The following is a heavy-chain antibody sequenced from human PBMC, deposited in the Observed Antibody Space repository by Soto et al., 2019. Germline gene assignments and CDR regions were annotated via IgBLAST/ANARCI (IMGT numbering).Heavy chain of an antibody. CDR2: ISNDGDYK. CDR1: EFTFSSHL. CDR3: ARDEAFSAPYYLDY. Sequence: VQLVESGGGVVQPGRSLRLSCVASEFTFSSHLMHWVRQAPGKGLEWVAFISNDGDYKNYADSVKGRFTISRDNSKYTVYLAIHSLTPADTALYHGARDEAFSAPYYLDYWGHGNLVIFSA. D-gene: IGHD3-10*01. V-gene: IGHV3-30*03. J-gene: IGHJ4*01.